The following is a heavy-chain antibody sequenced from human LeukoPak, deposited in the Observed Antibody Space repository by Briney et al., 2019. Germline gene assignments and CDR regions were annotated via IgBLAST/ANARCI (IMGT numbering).Heavy chain of an antibody. V-gene: IGHV3-23*01. D-gene: IGHD6-13*01. CDR3: AKVGIIAAAVPHWYFDL. CDR2: ISGSGGST. J-gene: IGHJ2*01. CDR1: GFTFSSYA. Sequence: PGGSLRLSCAASGFTFSSYAMSWARQAPGKGLEWVSAISGSGGSTYYADSVKGRFTISRDNSKNTLYLQMNSLRAEDTAVYYCAKVGIIAAAVPHWYFDLWGRGTLVTVSS.